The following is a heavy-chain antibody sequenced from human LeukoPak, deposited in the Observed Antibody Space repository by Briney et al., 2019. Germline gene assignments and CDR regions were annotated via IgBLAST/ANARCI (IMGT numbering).Heavy chain of an antibody. D-gene: IGHD6-19*01. CDR2: ISWNSGSI. CDR3: AKGRGYSSGRGAFDI. V-gene: IGHV3-9*03. Sequence: PGGSLRLSCAASGFTFDDYAMHWVRQAPGKGLEWVSGISWNSGSIGYADSVEGRFTISRDNAKNSLYLQMNSLRAEDMALYYCAKGRGYSSGRGAFDIWGQGTMVTVSS. CDR1: GFTFDDYA. J-gene: IGHJ3*02.